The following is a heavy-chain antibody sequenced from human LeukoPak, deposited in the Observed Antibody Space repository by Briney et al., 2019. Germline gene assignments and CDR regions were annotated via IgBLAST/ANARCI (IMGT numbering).Heavy chain of an antibody. CDR2: IYYSGST. J-gene: IGHJ5*02. V-gene: IGHV4-61*08. Sequence: PSETLSLTCTVSGGSISNGDYYWTWIRQPPGKGLEWIGYIYYSGSTNYNPSLKSRVTISVDTSKNQFSLKLSSVTAADTAVYYCARHSLRVGNWNPTFDPWGQGTLVTVSS. CDR1: GGSISNGDYY. D-gene: IGHD1-1*01. CDR3: ARHSLRVGNWNPTFDP.